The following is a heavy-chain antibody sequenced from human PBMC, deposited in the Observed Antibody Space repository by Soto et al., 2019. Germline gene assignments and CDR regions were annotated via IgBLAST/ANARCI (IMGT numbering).Heavy chain of an antibody. D-gene: IGHD6-25*01. CDR1: GFAFSRHA. J-gene: IGHJ4*02. CDR2: IWNDGSNK. V-gene: IGHV3-33*06. CDR3: ANDPPGSGWAFEY. Sequence: QVQLVESGGGVVQPGGSLRLSCAASGFAFSRHAMHWVRQAPGKGLEWVAMIWNDGSNKYYAESVKGRFTTSRDNSKNTLYLQMDSLSVVDTAVYYCANDPPGSGWAFEYWGQGAPLTVSS.